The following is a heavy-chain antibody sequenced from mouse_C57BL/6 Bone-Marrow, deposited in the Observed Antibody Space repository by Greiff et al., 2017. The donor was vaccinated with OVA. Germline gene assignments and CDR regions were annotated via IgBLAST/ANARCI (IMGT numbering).Heavy chain of an antibody. CDR2: IYPRSGNT. CDR1: GYTFTSYG. D-gene: IGHD3-2*02. J-gene: IGHJ2*01. V-gene: IGHV1-81*01. Sequence: QVHVKQSGAELARPGASVKLSCKASGYTFTSYGISWVKQRTGQGLEWIGEIYPRSGNTYYNEKFKGKATLTADKSSSTAYMELRSLTSEDSAVYFCARSGPLRLRYFDYWGQGTTLTVSS. CDR3: ARSGPLRLRYFDY.